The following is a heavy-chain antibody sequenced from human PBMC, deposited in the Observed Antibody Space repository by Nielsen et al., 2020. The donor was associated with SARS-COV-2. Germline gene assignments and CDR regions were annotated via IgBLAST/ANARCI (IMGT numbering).Heavy chain of an antibody. CDR2: ISWNSGSI. D-gene: IGHD6-19*01. Sequence: SLKISCAASGFTFSSYSMNWVRQAPGMGLEWVSGISWNSGSIGYADSVKGRFTISRDNAKNSLYLQMNSLRAEDTALYYCAKDGHSSGWYGAPDYWGQGTLVTVSS. CDR1: GFTFSSYS. CDR3: AKDGHSSGWYGAPDY. J-gene: IGHJ4*02. V-gene: IGHV3-9*01.